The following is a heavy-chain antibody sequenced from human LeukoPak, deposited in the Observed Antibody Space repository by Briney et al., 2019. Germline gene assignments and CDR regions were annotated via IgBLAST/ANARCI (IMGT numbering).Heavy chain of an antibody. J-gene: IGHJ4*02. CDR1: GGSISGYY. CDR2: IYDSESI. V-gene: IGHV4-59*01. CDR3: ARDGHVYYDILTGYCRLVPQLDY. Sequence: SETLSLTCTVSGGSISGYYWSWVRQPPGKRLEWIGYIYDSESIKYNPSLQSRVTISADTSKNQFSLKLNSVTAADTAVYYCARDGHVYYDILTGYCRLVPQLDYWGQGTLVTVSS. D-gene: IGHD3-9*01.